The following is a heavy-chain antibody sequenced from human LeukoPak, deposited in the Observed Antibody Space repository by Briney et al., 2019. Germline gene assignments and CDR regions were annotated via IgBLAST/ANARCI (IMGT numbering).Heavy chain of an antibody. Sequence: HPGGCLSLSCAASGLTLSSYWMRWVRPPPREGRGWVANIKQDGSEKYYVDSVKGRFTSSRDNAKNSLYLQMSSLRAEDTAVYYCARESRYYMDVWGKGTTVTVSS. CDR3: ARESRYYMDV. CDR2: IKQDGSEK. CDR1: GLTLSSYW. D-gene: IGHD1-14*01. V-gene: IGHV3-7*01. J-gene: IGHJ6*03.